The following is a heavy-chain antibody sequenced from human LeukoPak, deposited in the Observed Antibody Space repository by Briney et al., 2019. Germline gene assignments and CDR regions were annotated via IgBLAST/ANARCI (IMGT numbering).Heavy chain of an antibody. J-gene: IGHJ6*02. CDR1: GYSFTSYW. Sequence: GESLKISCKGSGYSFTSYWISWVRQMPGKGLEWMGRIDPSDSYTNYSPSFQGHVTISADKSISTAYLQWSSLKASDTAMYYCARGRDYDSSGYYYLHYYGMDVWGQGTTVTVSS. CDR3: ARGRDYDSSGYYYLHYYGMDV. D-gene: IGHD3-22*01. CDR2: IDPSDSYT. V-gene: IGHV5-10-1*01.